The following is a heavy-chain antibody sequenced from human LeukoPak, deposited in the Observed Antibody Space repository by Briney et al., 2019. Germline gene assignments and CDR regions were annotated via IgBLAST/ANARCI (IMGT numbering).Heavy chain of an antibody. Sequence: SETLSLTCTVSGGSISSYYWSWIRQPPGKGLEWVGYIYYSGSTNYNPSLKSRVTISVDTSKNQFSLKLSSVTAADTAMYYCARVFARYSGSFWGQGTLVTVSS. V-gene: IGHV4-59*08. CDR1: GGSISSYY. CDR3: ARVFARYSGSF. CDR2: IYYSGST. D-gene: IGHD1-26*01. J-gene: IGHJ4*02.